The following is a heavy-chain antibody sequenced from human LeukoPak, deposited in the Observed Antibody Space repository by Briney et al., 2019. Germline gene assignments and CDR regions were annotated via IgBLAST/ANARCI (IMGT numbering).Heavy chain of an antibody. CDR1: GFTFSSRDW. V-gene: IGHV3-21*04. J-gene: IGHJ6*03. CDR2: LDSSGAYI. CDR3: ARDYYDILTGFPKYMDV. Sequence: GGSLRLSCVASGFTFSSRDWMTWVRQAPGKGLEWLSSLDSSGAYIFYADSVKGRFIISRDNAKNSLYLQMNSLRAEDTALYYCARDYYDILTGFPKYMDVWGKGTTVTVSS. D-gene: IGHD3-9*01.